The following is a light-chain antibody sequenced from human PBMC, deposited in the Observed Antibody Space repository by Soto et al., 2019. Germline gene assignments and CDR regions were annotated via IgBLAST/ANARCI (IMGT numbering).Light chain of an antibody. CDR2: KAS. Sequence: DTQMTQSPSPLPASVGNRVTVTCRASQSIRSWLAWYQEKPGKAPKLLIYKASLLETGVPSRFSGSGSRTDFTLTISILHAEDVTTYCWLHDYSYPYTFGQGSKVDVK. J-gene: IGKJ1*01. CDR3: LHDYSYPYT. CDR1: QSIRSW. V-gene: IGKV1-5*03.